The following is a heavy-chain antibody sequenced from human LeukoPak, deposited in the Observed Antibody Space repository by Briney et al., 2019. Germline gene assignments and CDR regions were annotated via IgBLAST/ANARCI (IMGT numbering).Heavy chain of an antibody. D-gene: IGHD1-26*01. J-gene: IGHJ4*02. CDR3: ARDQGRWELWGEYFDY. CDR1: GGSISSSSYY. CDR2: IYYSGST. Sequence: KSSETLSLTCTVSGGSISSSSYYWGWIRQPPGKGLEWIGSIYYSGSTYYNPSLKSRVTISVDTSKNQFSLKLSSVTAADTAVYYCARDQGRWELWGEYFDYWGQGTLVTVSS. V-gene: IGHV4-39*07.